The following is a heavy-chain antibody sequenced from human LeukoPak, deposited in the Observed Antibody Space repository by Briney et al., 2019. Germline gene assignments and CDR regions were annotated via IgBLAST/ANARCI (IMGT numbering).Heavy chain of an antibody. CDR2: INPSGGST. CDR1: GYTFTSYD. CDR3: ARSSVVVTATFAFDI. D-gene: IGHD2-21*02. Sequence: ASVKVSCKASGYTFTSYDINWVRQATGQGLEWMGIINPSGGSTSYAQKFQGRVTITADKSTSTAYMELSSLRSEDTAVYYCARSSVVVTATFAFDIWGQGTMVTVSS. V-gene: IGHV1-46*01. J-gene: IGHJ3*02.